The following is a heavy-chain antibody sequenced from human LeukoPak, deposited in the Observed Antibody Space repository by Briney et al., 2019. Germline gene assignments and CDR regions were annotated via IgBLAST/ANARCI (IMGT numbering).Heavy chain of an antibody. J-gene: IGHJ4*02. CDR2: ISWVGGST. V-gene: IGHV3-43*01. D-gene: IGHD6-6*01. CDR1: GFTLDVFS. Sequence: GGSLRLSCAAAGFTLDVFSMHWVRQAPGKGLGWVSLISWVGGSTYYADSVKGRFPISREKSKNSLYLQMNSLRTEDTALYYCAKDIGSHSSSPGFDYWGQGTLVTVSS. CDR3: AKDIGSHSSSPGFDY.